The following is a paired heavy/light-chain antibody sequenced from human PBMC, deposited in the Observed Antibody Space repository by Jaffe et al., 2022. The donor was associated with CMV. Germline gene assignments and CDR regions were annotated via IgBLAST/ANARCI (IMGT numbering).Light chain of an antibody. J-gene: IGKJ4*01. CDR3: QQSYSIPLT. V-gene: IGKV1-39*01. Sequence: DIQMTQSPSSLSASVQNRVTITCRASQSISNYLNWYQQRPGQAPKLLIYAASSLQSGVPSRFSGSGSGTDFTLTISSLQPEDFATYYCQQSYSIPLTFGGGTKVEI. CDR2: AAS. CDR1: QSISNY.
Heavy chain of an antibody. V-gene: IGHV4-34*01. J-gene: IGHJ5*02. Sequence: QVQLQQWGAGLLKPSETLSLTCAVYGGSFSGYYCSWIRQPPGKGLEWIGEINHSGSTNYNPSLKSRVTISVDTSKNQFSLKLSSVTAADTAVYYCARGGYSSAWYRRGPNNWFDPWGQGTLVIVSS. D-gene: IGHD6-19*01. CDR2: INHSGST. CDR3: ARGGYSSAWYRRGPNNWFDP. CDR1: GGSFSGYY.